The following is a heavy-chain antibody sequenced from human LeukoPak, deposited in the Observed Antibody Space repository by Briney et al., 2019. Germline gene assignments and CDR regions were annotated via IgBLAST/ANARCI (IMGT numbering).Heavy chain of an antibody. CDR3: GRAGYDFVWGGYRDTGGDQ. V-gene: IGHV1-69*01. CDR1: GGTFSSYA. D-gene: IGHD3-16*02. J-gene: IGHJ4*02. Sequence: RSSVKVSCKASGGTFSSYAISWVRQAPGQGLEWMGGINPIFGTTNYVQKFQDRLTITADESTGTAHMELSSLRSEDTAVYYCGRAGYDFVWGGYRDTGGDQWGQGTLVIVSS. CDR2: INPIFGTT.